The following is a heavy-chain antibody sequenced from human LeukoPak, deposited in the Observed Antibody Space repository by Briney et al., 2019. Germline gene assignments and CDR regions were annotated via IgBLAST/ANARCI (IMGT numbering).Heavy chain of an antibody. CDR3: ARSPITYYYDSSGYYHFDY. CDR1: GGSISSGGYS. CDR2: IYHSGST. Sequence: SQTLSLTCAVSGGSISSGGYSWSWIRQPPGKGLEWIGYIYHSGSTYYNPSLKNRVTISVDRSKNQFSLKLSSVTAADTAVYYCARSPITYYYDSSGYYHFDYWGQGTLVTVSS. V-gene: IGHV4-30-2*01. J-gene: IGHJ4*02. D-gene: IGHD3-22*01.